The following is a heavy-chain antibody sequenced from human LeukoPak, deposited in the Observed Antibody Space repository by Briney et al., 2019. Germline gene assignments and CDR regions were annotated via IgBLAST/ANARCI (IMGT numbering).Heavy chain of an antibody. V-gene: IGHV4-34*01. CDR1: GGSFSGYY. Sequence: SETLSLTCAVYGGSFSGYYWSWIRHPPGKGLEWIAEINQSGSTNYNPSLKSRVTISIDTSKNQFSLKLNSVTAADTAVYYCASSRGYSSSLWYYYMDVWGKGTTVTVSS. CDR2: INQSGST. J-gene: IGHJ6*03. CDR3: ASSRGYSSSLWYYYMDV. D-gene: IGHD6-13*01.